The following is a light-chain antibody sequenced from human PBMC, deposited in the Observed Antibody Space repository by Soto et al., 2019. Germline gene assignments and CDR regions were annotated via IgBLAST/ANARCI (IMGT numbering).Light chain of an antibody. Sequence: ALTQPASVSGSPGQSITISCTGTSSDVGSYNLVSWYQQHPGKAPKLMIYEGSKRPSGVSNRFSGSKSGNTASLPISGLQAEDEADYYCCPEVFGGGTKLTVL. J-gene: IGLJ2*01. CDR1: SSDVGSYNL. CDR2: EGS. V-gene: IGLV2-23*01. CDR3: CPEV.